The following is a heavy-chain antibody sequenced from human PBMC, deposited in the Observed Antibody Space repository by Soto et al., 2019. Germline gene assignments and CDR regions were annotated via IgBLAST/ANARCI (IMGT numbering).Heavy chain of an antibody. J-gene: IGHJ4*02. D-gene: IGHD2-15*01. CDR3: ARDGYCSGGSCYSVPVFDY. V-gene: IGHV3-33*01. Sequence: ESGGGVVQPGRSLRLSCAASGFTFSSYGMHWVCQAPGKGLEWVAVIWYDGSNKYYADSVKGRFTISRDNSKNTLYLQMNSLRAEDTAVYYCARDGYCSGGSCYSVPVFDYWGQGTLVTVSS. CDR2: IWYDGSNK. CDR1: GFTFSSYG.